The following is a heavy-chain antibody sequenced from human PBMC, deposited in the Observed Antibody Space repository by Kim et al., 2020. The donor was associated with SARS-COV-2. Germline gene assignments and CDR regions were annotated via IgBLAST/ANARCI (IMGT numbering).Heavy chain of an antibody. CDR3: ASSIFRLRAFDY. D-gene: IGHD3-9*01. Sequence: SETLSLTCAVYGGSFSGYYWSWIRQPPGKGLEWIGEINHSGSTNYNPSLKSRVTISVDTSKNQFSLKLSSVTAADTAVYYCASSIFRLRAFDYWGQGTLVTVSS. CDR1: GGSFSGYY. J-gene: IGHJ4*02. CDR2: INHSGST. V-gene: IGHV4-34*01.